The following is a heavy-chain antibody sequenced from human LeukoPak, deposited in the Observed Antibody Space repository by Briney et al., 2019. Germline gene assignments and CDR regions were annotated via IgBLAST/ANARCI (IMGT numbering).Heavy chain of an antibody. J-gene: IGHJ4*02. Sequence: SETLSLTCTVSGGSISSYYWSWIRQPPGKGLEWIGYINYSGSTNYNPSLKSRVTISVDTSKNQFSLKLSSVTAADTAVYYCAVAFDYYDSNHGFDYWGQGTLVTVSS. CDR3: AVAFDYYDSNHGFDY. CDR1: GGSISSYY. D-gene: IGHD3-22*01. V-gene: IGHV4-59*08. CDR2: INYSGST.